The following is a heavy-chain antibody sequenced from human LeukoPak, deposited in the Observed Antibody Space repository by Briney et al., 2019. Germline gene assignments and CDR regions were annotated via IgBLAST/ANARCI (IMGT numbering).Heavy chain of an antibody. J-gene: IGHJ4*02. V-gene: IGHV3-48*04. CDR3: AGGGYAQH. D-gene: IGHD5-12*01. CDR2: ITSSSTTK. Sequence: GGSLRLSCTASGFTFSSHIMNWVRRAPGKGLEWVSFITSSSTTKHYADSVKGRFTVSRDNAKNSLYLQMSSLRAEDTAVYYCAGGGYAQHWGQGTLVTVSS. CDR1: GFTFSSHI.